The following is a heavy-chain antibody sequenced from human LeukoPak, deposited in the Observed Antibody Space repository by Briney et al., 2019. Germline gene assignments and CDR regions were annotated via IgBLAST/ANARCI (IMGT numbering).Heavy chain of an antibody. J-gene: IGHJ4*02. CDR2: IYYSGST. CDR3: ARSLLWFGDTTNFDY. CDR1: GGSISSYY. D-gene: IGHD3-10*01. V-gene: IGHV4-59*01. Sequence: SETLSLTCTVSGGSISSYYWSWIRQPPGKGLEWIGYIYYSGSTNYNPSLKSRVTISLDTSKNQFSLNLSSVTAADTAVYYCARSLLWFGDTTNFDYWGQGTLVTVSS.